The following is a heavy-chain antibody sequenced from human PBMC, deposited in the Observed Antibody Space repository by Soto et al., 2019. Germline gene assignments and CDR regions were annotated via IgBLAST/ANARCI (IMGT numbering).Heavy chain of an antibody. CDR1: GGSFSGYY. Sequence: QVQLQQWGAGLLKPSETLSLTCAVYGGSFSGYYWSWIRQPPGKGLEWIGEINHSGSTNYNPSLKSRGTISLDTSKNQFSLKLSSVTAADTAVYYCASMRGWLDFDYWGQGTLVTFSS. J-gene: IGHJ4*02. CDR2: INHSGST. CDR3: ASMRGWLDFDY. D-gene: IGHD6-19*01. V-gene: IGHV4-34*01.